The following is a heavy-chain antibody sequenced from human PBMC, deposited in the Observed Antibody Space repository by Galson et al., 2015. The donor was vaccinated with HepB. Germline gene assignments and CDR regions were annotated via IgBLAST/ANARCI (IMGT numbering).Heavy chain of an antibody. CDR1: GFTFSSYS. Sequence: SLRLSCAASGFTFSSYSMNWVRQAPGKGLEWVSSISSSSSYIYYADSVKGRFTISRDNAKNSLYLQMNSLRAEDTAVYYCARDRNGFYDSSGYYVDYWGQGTLVTVSS. D-gene: IGHD3-22*01. V-gene: IGHV3-21*01. CDR2: ISSSSSYI. J-gene: IGHJ4*02. CDR3: ARDRNGFYDSSGYYVDY.